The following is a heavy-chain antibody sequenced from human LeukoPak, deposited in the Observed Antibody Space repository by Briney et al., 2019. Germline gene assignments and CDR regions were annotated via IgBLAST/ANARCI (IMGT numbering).Heavy chain of an antibody. CDR3: ARYGDYAVDNWFDP. J-gene: IGHJ5*02. CDR1: GYTFTGYY. D-gene: IGHD4-17*01. CDR2: INPNSGGT. Sequence: EASVKVSCKASGYTFTGYYMHWVRQAPGQGLEWMGWINPNSGGTNYSQKFQGRVTMTRDTSISTAYMELSRLRSDDTAVYYCARYGDYAVDNWFDPWGQGTLVTVSS. V-gene: IGHV1-2*02.